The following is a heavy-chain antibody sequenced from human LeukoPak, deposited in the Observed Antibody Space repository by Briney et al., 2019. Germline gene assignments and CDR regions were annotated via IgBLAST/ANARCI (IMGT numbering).Heavy chain of an antibody. CDR3: ARGRAVAGKLRWNNWFDP. J-gene: IGHJ5*02. D-gene: IGHD6-19*01. CDR2: MNPNSGNT. Sequence: ASVKFYCNAYGYTFTSYDINWVRQATGQGLEWMGWMNPNSGNTGYAQKFQGRATMTRNTSISTAYMELSSLSSEDTAVYYCARGRAVAGKLRWNNWFDPWGQGTLVTVSS. CDR1: GYTFTSYD. V-gene: IGHV1-8*01.